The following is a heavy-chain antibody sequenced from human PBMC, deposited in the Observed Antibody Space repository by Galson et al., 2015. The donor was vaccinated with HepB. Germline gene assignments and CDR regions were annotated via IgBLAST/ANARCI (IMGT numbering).Heavy chain of an antibody. D-gene: IGHD6-6*01. V-gene: IGHV3-48*01. CDR2: ISSSSSAM. CDR1: GLTFGSYT. Sequence: FLRLSSAASGLTFGSYTMSRVRQAPGKGLGWVSYISSSSSAMYYADSVKGRFTISKDNAKKSLYLQMNSLRAEDTAVYYCARGEFGSASGYFHHWGQGTLVTVSS. J-gene: IGHJ1*01. CDR3: ARGEFGSASGYFHH.